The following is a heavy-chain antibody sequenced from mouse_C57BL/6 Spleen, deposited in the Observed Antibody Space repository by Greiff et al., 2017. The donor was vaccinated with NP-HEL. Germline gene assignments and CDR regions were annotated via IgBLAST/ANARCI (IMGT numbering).Heavy chain of an antibody. CDR3: ARSVYYGTHYFDY. D-gene: IGHD1-1*01. CDR1: GYAFTNYL. V-gene: IGHV1-54*01. Sequence: VQLQQSGAELVRPGTSVKVSCKASGYAFTNYLIEWVKQRPGQGLEWIGVINPGSGGTNYNEKFKGKATLTADKSSSTAYMQLSSLTSEDSAVYFCARSVYYGTHYFDYWGQGTTLTVSS. CDR2: INPGSGGT. J-gene: IGHJ2*01.